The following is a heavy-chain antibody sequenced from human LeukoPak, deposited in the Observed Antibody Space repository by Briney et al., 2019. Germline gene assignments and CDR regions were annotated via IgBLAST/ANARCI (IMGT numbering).Heavy chain of an antibody. CDR3: ARGNYDYYDH. CDR1: GGSFSGYH. D-gene: IGHD1-7*01. J-gene: IGHJ4*02. Sequence: PSETLSLTCAVYGGSFSGYHWSWIRQPPGKGLEWIGEINHSGSTNYNPSLKSRVTISVDTSKNQFSLKVNSVTAADTAVYYCARGNYDYYDHWGQGTLVTVSS. V-gene: IGHV4-34*01. CDR2: INHSGST.